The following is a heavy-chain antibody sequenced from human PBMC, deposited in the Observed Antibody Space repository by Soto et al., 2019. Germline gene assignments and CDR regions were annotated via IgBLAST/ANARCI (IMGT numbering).Heavy chain of an antibody. CDR2: IFYSGST. CDR1: GGSISTSRSY. J-gene: IGHJ5*02. D-gene: IGHD2-21*01. V-gene: IGHV4-39*01. Sequence: QLQLLESGPGLVKASETLSLTCSVSGGSISTSRSYWAWIRQPPGKGLEWLAIIFYSGSTFYNPPIASRVSVSVDTSKNEFSLNLRSVTAADTAVYYCARQPTTGDTDLWFDPWGHGTLVTVSS. CDR3: ARQPTTGDTDLWFDP.